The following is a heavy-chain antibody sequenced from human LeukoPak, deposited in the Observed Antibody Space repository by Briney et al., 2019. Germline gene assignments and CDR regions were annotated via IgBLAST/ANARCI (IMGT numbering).Heavy chain of an antibody. V-gene: IGHV3-23*01. D-gene: IGHD2-15*01. CDR1: AFSFSDYN. CDR2: IRSTGDST. Sequence: GGSLRLSCAASAFSFSDYNMNWVRQAPGKGLEWVSSIRSTGDSTFYADSVKGRFTISRDNSKNTVYLLMNSLRTEDTAVYYCGRSRRINASLYYYMDVWGKGTTVTVSS. J-gene: IGHJ6*03. CDR3: GRSRRINASLYYYMDV.